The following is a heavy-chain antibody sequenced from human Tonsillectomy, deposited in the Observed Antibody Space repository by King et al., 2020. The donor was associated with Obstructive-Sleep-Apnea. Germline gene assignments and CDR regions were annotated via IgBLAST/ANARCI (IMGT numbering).Heavy chain of an antibody. V-gene: IGHV1-46*01. CDR3: ARGCLVAASFDY. CDR2: INPNGGST. CDR1: GYTFTSYY. J-gene: IGHJ4*02. D-gene: IGHD2-15*01. Sequence: VQLVESGAEVKEPGASVKVSCKASGYTFTSYYMHWVRQAPGQGLEWMGMINPNGGSTRCAQNFQGRVTMTRDTSTGTVYMELSSLRSEDTAVYYFARGCLVAASFDYWGQGTLVTVSS.